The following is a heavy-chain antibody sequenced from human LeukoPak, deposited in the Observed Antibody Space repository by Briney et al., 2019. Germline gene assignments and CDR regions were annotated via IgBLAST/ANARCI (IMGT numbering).Heavy chain of an antibody. CDR2: IRYDGSNK. V-gene: IGHV3-30*02. J-gene: IGHJ4*02. CDR1: GFTFSSYG. CDR3: AKDFTAVAGTPYFDC. D-gene: IGHD6-19*01. Sequence: GSLRLSCAASGFTFSSYGMHWVRQAPGKGLEWVAFIRYDGSNKYYADSVKGRFIISRDNSKNTLYLQMNSLRAEDTAVYYCAKDFTAVAGTPYFDCWGQGTLVTVSS.